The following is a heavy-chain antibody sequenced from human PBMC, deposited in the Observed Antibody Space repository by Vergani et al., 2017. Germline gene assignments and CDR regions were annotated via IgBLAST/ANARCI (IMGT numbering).Heavy chain of an antibody. CDR1: GGTFSSYA. CDR2: IIPIFGTA. J-gene: IGHJ3*02. D-gene: IGHD3-9*01. V-gene: IGHV1-69*06. CDR3: ARVGRYSTPAPPIPYAFDI. Sequence: QVQLVQSGAEVKKPGSSVKVSCKASGGTFSSYAISWVRQAPGQGLEWMGGIIPIFGTATYAQKFQGRVTITADKSTCTAYMALSSLRSEDTAVYYCARVGRYSTPAPPIPYAFDIWGQGIMVNVSS.